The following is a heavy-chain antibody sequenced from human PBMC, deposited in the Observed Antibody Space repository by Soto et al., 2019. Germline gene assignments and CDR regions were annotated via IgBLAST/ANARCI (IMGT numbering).Heavy chain of an antibody. CDR3: ARVPSMIDDAFDI. CDR2: INPSGGST. V-gene: IGHV1-46*01. J-gene: IGHJ3*02. D-gene: IGHD3-22*01. Sequence: ASVKVSFKASGYTFTSYYMHWVRQAPGQGLEWMGIINPSGGSTSYAQKFQGRVTMTRDTSTSTVYMELSSLRSEDTAVYYCARVPSMIDDAFDIWGQGTMVTVSS. CDR1: GYTFTSYY.